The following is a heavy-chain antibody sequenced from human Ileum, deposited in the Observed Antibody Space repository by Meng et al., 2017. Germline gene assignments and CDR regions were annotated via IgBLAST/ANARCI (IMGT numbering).Heavy chain of an antibody. CDR3: ARGASSTRGDFDY. Sequence: QVQLQESGPGLVEPSETLSLTCTVSGGSISSHYWNWVRQPPGKGLEWIGYIYYSGTTNYNPSLKSRVAMSVDTSKNQFSLELSSVTAADTAVYYCARGASSTRGDFDYWGQGTLVTVSS. CDR2: IYYSGTT. J-gene: IGHJ4*02. V-gene: IGHV4-59*11. D-gene: IGHD2-2*01. CDR1: GGSISSHY.